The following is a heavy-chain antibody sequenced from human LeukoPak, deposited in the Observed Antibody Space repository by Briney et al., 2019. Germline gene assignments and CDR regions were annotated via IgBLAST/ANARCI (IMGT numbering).Heavy chain of an antibody. D-gene: IGHD6-13*01. J-gene: IGHJ4*02. CDR1: GFTFSSYA. CDR2: ISDSGGRT. Sequence: GGSLRLSCAASGFTFSSYAMHWVRQAPGKGLEWVSSISDSGGRTYYADSVKGRFTISRDNSKNTLYLQMNSLRAEDTAVYYCGRAGGQLLHGFGYFEYWGQGTLVTVSS. CDR3: GRAGGQLLHGFGYFEY. V-gene: IGHV3-23*01.